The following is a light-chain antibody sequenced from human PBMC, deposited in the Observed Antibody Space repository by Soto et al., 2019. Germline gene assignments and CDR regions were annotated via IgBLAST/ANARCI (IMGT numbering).Light chain of an antibody. CDR3: CSYAGGDTFRYV. V-gene: IGLV2-23*02. Sequence: QSALTQPASVSGSPGQSTTISCTGTSSDVGRYNLVSWYQQHPGKAPKVMIYEVTKRPSGVSNRFSGSKSGNTASLTISGLQAEDEAHYYCCSYAGGDTFRYVFGTGTKLTVL. CDR1: SSDVGRYNL. CDR2: EVT. J-gene: IGLJ1*01.